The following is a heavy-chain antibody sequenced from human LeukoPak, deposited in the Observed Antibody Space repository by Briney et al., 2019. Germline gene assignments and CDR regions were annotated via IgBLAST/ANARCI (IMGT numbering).Heavy chain of an antibody. CDR1: GYTFTSYD. V-gene: IGHV1-18*01. Sequence: ASVKVSCKASGYTFTSYDINWVRQAPGQGLEWMGWIRSDNGKTNYAQKLQGRVTLTTDTTTSTAYMELRSLRSDDTAIYYCARDYSSGWYSVDYWGQGTLITVSS. CDR2: IRSDNGKT. CDR3: ARDYSSGWYSVDY. D-gene: IGHD6-19*01. J-gene: IGHJ4*02.